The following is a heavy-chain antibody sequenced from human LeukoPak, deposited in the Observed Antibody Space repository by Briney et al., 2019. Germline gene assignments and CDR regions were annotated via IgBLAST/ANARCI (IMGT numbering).Heavy chain of an antibody. D-gene: IGHD3-10*01. CDR1: GFTFSSYS. CDR3: ARDGITMRILEY. V-gene: IGHV3-21*01. CDR2: ISSSSSYI. J-gene: IGHJ4*02. Sequence: GGSLRLSCAASGFTFSSYSMNWVRQAPGKGLEWVSSISSSSSYIYYADSVKGRFTISRDNAKNSLYLQMNSLRAEDTAVYYCARDGITMRILEYWGQGTLVTVSS.